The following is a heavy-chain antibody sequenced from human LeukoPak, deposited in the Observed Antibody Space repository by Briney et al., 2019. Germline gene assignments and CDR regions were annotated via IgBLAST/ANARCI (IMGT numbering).Heavy chain of an antibody. V-gene: IGHV4-34*01. J-gene: IGHJ4*02. CDR3: AASPAYYDSSGC. CDR2: INHSGSA. Sequence: SETLSLTCAVYGGSFSGYYWSWIRQPPGKGLEWIGEINHSGSANYNPSLKSRVTISVDTSKNQFSLKLSSVTAADTAVYYCAASPAYYDSSGCWGQGTLVTVSS. CDR1: GGSFSGYY. D-gene: IGHD3-22*01.